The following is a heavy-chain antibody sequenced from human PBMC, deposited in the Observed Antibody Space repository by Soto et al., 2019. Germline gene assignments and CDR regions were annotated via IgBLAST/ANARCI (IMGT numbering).Heavy chain of an antibody. CDR3: AKVRLGILPDAFDI. CDR1: GFTCSNYA. J-gene: IGHJ3*02. CDR2: IGASAGTT. D-gene: IGHD3-9*01. V-gene: IGHV3-23*01. Sequence: EVQLLESGGGLVQPGGSLRLSCAASGFTCSNYAMAWVRQAPGKGLEWVSGIGASAGTTYYADSVKGRFTVSRDNSKNTLYLQVHSLRAEDTAVYYCAKVRLGILPDAFDIWGQGTMVTVSS.